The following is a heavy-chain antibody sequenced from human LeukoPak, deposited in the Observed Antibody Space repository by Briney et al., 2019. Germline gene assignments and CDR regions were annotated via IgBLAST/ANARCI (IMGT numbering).Heavy chain of an antibody. CDR1: GYSFTSYW. J-gene: IGHJ4*02. V-gene: IGHV5-51*01. Sequence: GESLKISCKGSGYSFTSYWIGWVRQMPGKGLEWMGIIYPDDSDTRYSPSFEGQVTISADKSINTAYLQWTSLKASDTATYYCVRRGVASTWYYWGQGTLVTVSS. CDR3: VRRGVASTWYY. D-gene: IGHD6-13*01. CDR2: IYPDDSDT.